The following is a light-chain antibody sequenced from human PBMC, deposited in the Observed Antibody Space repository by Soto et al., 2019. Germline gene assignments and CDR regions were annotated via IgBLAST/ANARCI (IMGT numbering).Light chain of an antibody. CDR2: VTS. CDR1: QNIAEF. V-gene: IGKV1-39*01. CDR3: QQFYSPVLS. Sequence: DVQMTQSPSSLSASIGDRVTLTCRASQNIAEFLNWYQVKSDKGPKLLIYVTSTLQSGVPSRFSGGGSVTEFTLTISNLHPEDFAVYYCQQFYSPVLSFGGGTRVELK. J-gene: IGKJ4*01.